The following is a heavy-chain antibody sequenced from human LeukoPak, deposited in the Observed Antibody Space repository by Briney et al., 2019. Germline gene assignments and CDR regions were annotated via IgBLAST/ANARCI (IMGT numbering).Heavy chain of an antibody. V-gene: IGHV4-59*12. CDR1: GGSISSYY. J-gene: IGHJ6*02. CDR2: IYYSGST. D-gene: IGHD6-19*01. CDR3: ARTGSVVAGTPYYYYGMDV. Sequence: SETLSLTCTVSGGSISSYYWSWIRQPPGKGLEWIGYIYYSGSTNYNPSLKSRVTISVDTSKNQFSLKLSSVTAADTAVYYCARTGSVVAGTPYYYYGMDVWGQGTTVTVSS.